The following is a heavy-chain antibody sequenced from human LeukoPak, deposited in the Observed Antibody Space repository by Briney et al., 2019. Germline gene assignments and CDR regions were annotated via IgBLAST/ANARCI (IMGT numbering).Heavy chain of an antibody. CDR1: GYTFTSYA. V-gene: IGHV1-3*01. CDR2: INAGNGNT. J-gene: IGHJ4*02. D-gene: IGHD5-12*01. Sequence: ASVKVSCKASGYTFTSYAMHWVRQAPGLRLEWMGWINAGNGNTRYSQKFQGRVTITRDTSASTAYMELSSLRSEDTAVYYCARVSPTTNKLAYWGQGTLVTVSS. CDR3: ARVSPTTNKLAY.